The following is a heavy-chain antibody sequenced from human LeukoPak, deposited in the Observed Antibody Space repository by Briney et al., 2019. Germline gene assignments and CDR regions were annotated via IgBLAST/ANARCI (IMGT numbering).Heavy chain of an antibody. D-gene: IGHD3-16*01. CDR1: GFTFDDYT. J-gene: IGHJ4*02. V-gene: IGHV3-43*01. CDR3: ARLWGGNGYSGGSLNF. CDR2: ISWDGGST. Sequence: GGSLRLSCAASGFTFDDYTMHWVRQAPGKGLEWVSLISWDGGSTYYADSVKGRFTISKDNSNNMVFPQMDRLRAEDTAVYYCARLWGGNGYSGGSLNFWGQGTLVTVSS.